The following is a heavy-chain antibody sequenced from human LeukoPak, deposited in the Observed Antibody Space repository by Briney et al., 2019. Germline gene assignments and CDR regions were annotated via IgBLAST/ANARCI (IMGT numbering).Heavy chain of an antibody. V-gene: IGHV3-7*01. J-gene: IGHJ4*02. Sequence: GGSLRLSCVASGFTFSTYWMSWVRQAPGKGLEWVANIKKDGSAQYYVDSVKGQFTISRDNAKNSLYLQMNSLRVEDTAVYYCARDSESWTETGPRFDYWGQGTLVTVSS. D-gene: IGHD3-9*01. CDR3: ARDSESWTETGPRFDY. CDR2: IKKDGSAQ. CDR1: GFTFSTYW.